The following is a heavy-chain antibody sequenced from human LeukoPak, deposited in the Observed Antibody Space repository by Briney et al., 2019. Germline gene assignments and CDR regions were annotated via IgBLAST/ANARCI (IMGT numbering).Heavy chain of an antibody. CDR3: ARPYSGTTGRYGMDV. CDR1: GFTFSSYW. J-gene: IGHJ6*02. Sequence: PGGSLRLSCAASGFTFSSYWMHWVRQAPGKGLVWVSRINSDGSSTSYADSVKGRFTISRDNAKNSLYLQMNSLRAEDTAVYYCARPYSGTTGRYGMDVWGQGTTVTVSS. V-gene: IGHV3-74*01. D-gene: IGHD5-12*01. CDR2: INSDGSST.